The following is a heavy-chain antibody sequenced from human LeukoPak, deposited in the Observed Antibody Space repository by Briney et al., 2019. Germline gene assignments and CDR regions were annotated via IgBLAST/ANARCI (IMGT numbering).Heavy chain of an antibody. CDR1: GFTFSSYW. V-gene: IGHV3-7*01. Sequence: GGSLRLSCAASGFTFSSYWMSWVRQAPGKGLDWVANIKEDGSEKYYVDSVKGRFTISRDNAKNSLYLQMNSLRAEDTAVYYCASGVVVVAPDTFDIWGQGTMVTVSS. D-gene: IGHD2-15*01. CDR2: IKEDGSEK. J-gene: IGHJ3*02. CDR3: ASGVVVVAPDTFDI.